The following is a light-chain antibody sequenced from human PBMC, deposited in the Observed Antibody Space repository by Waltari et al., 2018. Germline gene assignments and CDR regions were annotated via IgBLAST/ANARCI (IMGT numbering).Light chain of an antibody. CDR3: QQYYNTPT. J-gene: IGKJ4*01. V-gene: IGKV4-1*01. CDR1: QSVLYSSNNKNY. Sequence: DIVMTQSPDSLAVSLGERATINCKSSQSVLYSSNNKNYLAWYQQKPGQPPKRLIYWASTRESGVPDRFSGSGSGTDFTLTISSLQAEDVAVYYCQQYYNTPTFGGGTKVEIK. CDR2: WAS.